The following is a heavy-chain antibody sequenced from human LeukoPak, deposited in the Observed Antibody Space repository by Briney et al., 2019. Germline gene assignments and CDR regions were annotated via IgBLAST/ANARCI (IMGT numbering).Heavy chain of an antibody. J-gene: IGHJ4*02. Sequence: SVKVSCKASGGTFSSYAISWVRQAPGQGLEWMGGIIPIFGTANYAQKFQGRVTITTDESTSTAYMELCSLRSEDTAVYYCASTYYDFWSGLGYWGQGTLVTVSS. V-gene: IGHV1-69*05. D-gene: IGHD3-3*01. CDR2: IIPIFGTA. CDR3: ASTYYDFWSGLGY. CDR1: GGTFSSYA.